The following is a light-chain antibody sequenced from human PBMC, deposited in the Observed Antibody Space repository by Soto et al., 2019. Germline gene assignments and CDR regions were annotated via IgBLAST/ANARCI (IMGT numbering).Light chain of an antibody. Sequence: QSALTQPASVSGSPGQSITISCTGTSSDVGGYKYVSWYQQHPGKAPKLMIYEVSNRPSGVSNRFSGSKSGNTASLTISGLKAEDEADYYCSSYGSSSTRLFGGGTKLTVL. J-gene: IGLJ3*02. CDR3: SSYGSSSTRL. V-gene: IGLV2-14*01. CDR2: EVS. CDR1: SSDVGGYKY.